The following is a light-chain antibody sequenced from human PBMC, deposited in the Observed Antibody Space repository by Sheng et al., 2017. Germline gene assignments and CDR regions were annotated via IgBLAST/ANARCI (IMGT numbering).Light chain of an antibody. CDR2: GAS. CDR1: QSVSSN. CDR3: QQYNNWPRT. J-gene: IGKJ1*01. V-gene: IGKV3-15*01. Sequence: EIVLTQSPGTLSLSPGERATLSCRASQSVSSNYLAWYQQKPGQAPRLLIYGASTRATGIPARFSGSGSGTEFTLTISSLQSEDFAVYYCQQYNNWPRTFGQGYQGG.